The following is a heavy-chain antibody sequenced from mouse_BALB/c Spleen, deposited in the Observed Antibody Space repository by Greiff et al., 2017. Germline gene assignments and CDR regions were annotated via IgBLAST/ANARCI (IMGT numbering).Heavy chain of an antibody. CDR3: NYCNPFAY. V-gene: IGHV14-4*02. CDR2: IDPENGDT. Sequence: VHVKQSGAELVRSGASVKLSCTASGFNIKDYYMHWVKQRPEQGLEWIGWIDPENGDTEYAPKFQGKATMTADTSSNTAYLQLSSLTSEDTAVYYCNYCNPFAYWGQGTLVTVSA. CDR1: GFNIKDYY. D-gene: IGHD2-1*01. J-gene: IGHJ3*01.